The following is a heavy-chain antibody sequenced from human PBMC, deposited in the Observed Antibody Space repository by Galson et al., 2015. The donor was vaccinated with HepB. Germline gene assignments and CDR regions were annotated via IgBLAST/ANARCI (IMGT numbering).Heavy chain of an antibody. Sequence: SVKVSCKASGYDFTNYYIHWVRQAPGQGLEWMGRIITSGDSRIYSQKFQDRLTITRDTSTTTVYMELSSLRSEDTAMYYCMRDNSKWSFDFWGQGTQVTVSS. CDR1: GYDFTNYY. V-gene: IGHV1-46*01. CDR2: IITSGDSR. D-gene: IGHD2/OR15-2a*01. J-gene: IGHJ5*01. CDR3: MRDNSKWSFDF.